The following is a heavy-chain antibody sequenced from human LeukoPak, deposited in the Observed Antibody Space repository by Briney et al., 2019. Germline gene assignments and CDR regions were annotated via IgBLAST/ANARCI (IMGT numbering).Heavy chain of an antibody. J-gene: IGHJ4*02. Sequence: GGSLRLSCAASGFTVSSNYMSWVRQAPGKGLEWVSVIYSGGSTYYADSVKGRFTISRDNSKNTLSLQMNSLRAEDTAVYYCARATYYYDSSGYEYFDYWGQGTLVTVSS. CDR3: ARATYYYDSSGYEYFDY. D-gene: IGHD3-22*01. CDR1: GFTVSSNY. CDR2: IYSGGST. V-gene: IGHV3-53*01.